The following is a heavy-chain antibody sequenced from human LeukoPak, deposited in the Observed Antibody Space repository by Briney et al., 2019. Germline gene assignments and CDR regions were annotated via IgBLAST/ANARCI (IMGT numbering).Heavy chain of an antibody. CDR2: INPNSGGT. V-gene: IGHV1-2*02. Sequence: ASVKVSCKASGYTFTGYYMHWVRQAAGQGLEWMGWINPNSGGTHYAQKLQGRVTMTRETSTTTAYMELSRLRSDDTAVYYCARAENYDNSGSQDYWGQGPLVTVSS. CDR1: GYTFTGYY. D-gene: IGHD3-22*01. CDR3: ARAENYDNSGSQDY. J-gene: IGHJ4*02.